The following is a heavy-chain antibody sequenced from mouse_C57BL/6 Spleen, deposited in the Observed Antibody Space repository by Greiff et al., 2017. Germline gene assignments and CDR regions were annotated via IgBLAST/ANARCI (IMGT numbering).Heavy chain of an antibody. CDR2: INPYNGGT. Sequence: DVKLQESGPVLVKPGASVKMSCKASGYTFTDYYMNWVKQSHGKSLEWIGVINPYNGGTSYNQKFKGKATLTVAKSSSTAYMELNSLTSEDSAVYYCARVGLLYAMDYWGQGTSVTVSS. CDR1: GYTFTDYY. V-gene: IGHV1-19*01. CDR3: ARVGLLYAMDY. J-gene: IGHJ4*01. D-gene: IGHD2-3*01.